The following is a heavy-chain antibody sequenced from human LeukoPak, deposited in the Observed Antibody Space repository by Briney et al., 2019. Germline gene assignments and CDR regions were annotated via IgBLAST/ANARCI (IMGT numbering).Heavy chain of an antibody. CDR2: INPDGTDT. Sequence: GGSLRLSCAASGFTFSNFWMHWVRQAPGMGLVWVSQINPDGTDTLYADSVKGRFTISRDNAKNTLYLQMTSLRAEDPPVYSCGNGSHFAFDNWGQGILVTVSS. J-gene: IGHJ4*02. V-gene: IGHV3-74*01. CDR1: GFTFSNFW. CDR3: GNGSHFAFDN. D-gene: IGHD2-21*01.